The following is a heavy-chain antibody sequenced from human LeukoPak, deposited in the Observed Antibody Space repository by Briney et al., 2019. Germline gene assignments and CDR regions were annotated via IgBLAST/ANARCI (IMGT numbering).Heavy chain of an antibody. V-gene: IGHV3-48*01. Sequence: GGPLRLSCAASGFTSSSYSMNWVRQAPGKGLEWVSYISSSSSTIYYADSVKGRFTISRDNAKNSLYLQMNSLRAEDTAVYYCARHRSAVADVLDYWGQGTLVTVSS. CDR1: GFTSSSYS. D-gene: IGHD6-19*01. CDR3: ARHRSAVADVLDY. CDR2: ISSSSSTI. J-gene: IGHJ4*02.